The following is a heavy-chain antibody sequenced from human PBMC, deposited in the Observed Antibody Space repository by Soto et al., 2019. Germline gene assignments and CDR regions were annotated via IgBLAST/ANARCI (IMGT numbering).Heavy chain of an antibody. Sequence: SVKVSCKASGGTFSSYTISWVRQAPGQGLEWMGRIIPILGIANYAQKFQGRVTITADKSTSTAYMELSSLRSEDTAVYYCAGGLGGVIVSSDYWGQGTLVTVSS. D-gene: IGHD3-16*02. CDR1: GGTFSSYT. J-gene: IGHJ4*02. V-gene: IGHV1-69*02. CDR2: IIPILGIA. CDR3: AGGLGGVIVSSDY.